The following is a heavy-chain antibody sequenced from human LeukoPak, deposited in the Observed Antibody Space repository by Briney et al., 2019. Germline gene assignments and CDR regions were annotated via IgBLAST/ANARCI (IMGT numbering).Heavy chain of an antibody. Sequence: ASVKVSCKASGYTFTSYYMHWVRQAPGQGLEWMGIINPSGGSTSYAQKFQGRVTMTGDTSTSTVYMELSSLRSEDTAVYYCARDSLLLSSVDGRGGWFDPWGQGTLVTVSS. CDR1: GYTFTSYY. D-gene: IGHD2/OR15-2a*01. J-gene: IGHJ5*02. V-gene: IGHV1-46*01. CDR3: ARDSLLLSSVDGRGGWFDP. CDR2: INPSGGST.